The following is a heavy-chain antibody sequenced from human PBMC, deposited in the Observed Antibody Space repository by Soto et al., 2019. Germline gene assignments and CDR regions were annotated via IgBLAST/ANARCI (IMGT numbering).Heavy chain of an antibody. CDR3: ARVVLTNYGVFDY. CDR1: GYTFTNYG. J-gene: IGHJ4*02. Sequence: ASVKVSCAASGYTFTNYGSSWVRQAPGQGLEWMGWISTYNGNTNYAQKLQGRVTMTTDTSTSTAYMELRSLRSDDTAVYYCARVVLTNYGVFDYWGQGTLVTVSS. V-gene: IGHV1-18*01. D-gene: IGHD2-8*01. CDR2: ISTYNGNT.